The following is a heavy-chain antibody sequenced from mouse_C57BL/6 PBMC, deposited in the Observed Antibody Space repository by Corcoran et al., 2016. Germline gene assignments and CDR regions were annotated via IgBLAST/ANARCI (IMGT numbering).Heavy chain of an antibody. D-gene: IGHD2-5*01. J-gene: IGHJ3*01. CDR1: GYTFNDYN. CDR3: AREYYSKGFAY. V-gene: IGHV1-18*01. CDR2: INPNNGGT. Sequence: EVQLQQSGPVLVKPGASVKIPCKASGYTFNDYNMDWVKPSHGKSLEWIGDINPNNGGTIYNQKFKGKATLTVDKSSSTAYMELRSLTSEDTAVYYCAREYYSKGFAYWGQGTLVTVSA.